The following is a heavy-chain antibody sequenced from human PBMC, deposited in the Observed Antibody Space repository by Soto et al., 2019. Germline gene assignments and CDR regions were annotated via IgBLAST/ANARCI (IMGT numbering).Heavy chain of an antibody. D-gene: IGHD3-3*01. CDR2: INHSGST. CDR3: ASRTYYDVWSGYYTGNFDY. J-gene: IGHJ4*02. V-gene: IGHV4-34*01. CDR1: GGSFSGYY. Sequence: PSETLSLTCAVYGGSFSGYYWSWIRQPPGKGLEWIGEINHSGSTNYNPSLKSRVTISVDTSKNQFSLKLSSVTAADTAVYFCASRTYYDVWSGYYTGNFDYWGQGTLVTVSS.